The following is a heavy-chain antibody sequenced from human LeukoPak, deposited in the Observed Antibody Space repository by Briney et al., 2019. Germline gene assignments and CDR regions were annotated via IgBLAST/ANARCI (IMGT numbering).Heavy chain of an antibody. J-gene: IGHJ2*01. CDR3: AKRSPWYFDL. V-gene: IGHV3-23*01. CDR2: ISGSGDDT. Sequence: GVSLRLSCAASGFTFSSYAMSWVRQAPGKGREWVSAISGSGDDTYYADSVKGRFTISRDNSKNTLYLQMNSLRAKDTAVYYCAKRSPWYFDLWGRGTLVTVSS. CDR1: GFTFSSYA.